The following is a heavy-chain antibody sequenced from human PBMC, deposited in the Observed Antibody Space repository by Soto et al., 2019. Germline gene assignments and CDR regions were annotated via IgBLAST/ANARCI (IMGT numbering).Heavy chain of an antibody. V-gene: IGHV3-66*01. CDR3: ARGQNYFDSSGYYSY. J-gene: IGHJ4*02. Sequence: PGGSLRLSCAASGFTFSSYSMNWVRQAPGKGLDWVSIIYRGGGTYYADSVKGRFTISRDNSKNTLYLQMNSLRAEDTAVYYCARGQNYFDSSGYYSYWGQGTLVTVSS. CDR2: IYRGGGT. D-gene: IGHD3-22*01. CDR1: GFTFSSYS.